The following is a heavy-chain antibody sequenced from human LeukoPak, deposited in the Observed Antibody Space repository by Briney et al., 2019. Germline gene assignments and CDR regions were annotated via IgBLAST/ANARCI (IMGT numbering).Heavy chain of an antibody. J-gene: IGHJ6*03. CDR3: ARGGRATVSGYYYYYYMDV. CDR1: GVSFSGYY. D-gene: IGHD4-11*01. CDR2: INHSGST. Sequence: PSETLSLTCAVYGVSFSGYYWSWLRQPPGKGLEWVGEINHSGSTNYNPSLKSRVTISVDTSKNQFSLKLSSVTAADTAVYYCARGGRATVSGYYYYYYMDVWGKGTTVTVSS. V-gene: IGHV4-34*01.